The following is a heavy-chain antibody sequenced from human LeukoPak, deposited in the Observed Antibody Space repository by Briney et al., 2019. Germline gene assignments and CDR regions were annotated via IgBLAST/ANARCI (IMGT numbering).Heavy chain of an antibody. Sequence: ASVKVSCKASGYTFTGYYMHWVRQAPGQGLEWMGWINPNSGGTNYAQKFQGRVTMTRDASISTAYMELSRLRSDDTAVYYCASRNRIAVASTPDSYYFDYWGQGTLVTVSS. J-gene: IGHJ4*02. V-gene: IGHV1-2*02. CDR1: GYTFTGYY. CDR2: INPNSGGT. D-gene: IGHD6-19*01. CDR3: ASRNRIAVASTPDSYYFDY.